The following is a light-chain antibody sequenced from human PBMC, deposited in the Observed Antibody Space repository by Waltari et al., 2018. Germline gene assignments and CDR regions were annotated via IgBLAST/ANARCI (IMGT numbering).Light chain of an antibody. J-gene: IGKJ1*01. CDR1: QSVISY. V-gene: IGKV3-11*01. CDR2: DAS. CDR3: QQRSNWPRT. Sequence: EIVFIQSPATLPLSPGARATLSCRASQSVISYLAWYQQKPGHAPRLLIYDASNRATGIPARFSGSGSGTEVTLTISSLEPEDFAVYYCQQRSNWPRTFGQGTKVEIK.